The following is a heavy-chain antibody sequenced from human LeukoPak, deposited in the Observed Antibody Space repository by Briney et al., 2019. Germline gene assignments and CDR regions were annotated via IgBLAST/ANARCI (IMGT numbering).Heavy chain of an antibody. CDR2: ISYSEST. J-gene: IGHJ3*02. D-gene: IGHD3-10*01. V-gene: IGHV4-59*01. CDR1: GGSHNSFY. CDR3: ATLLWFGELFSRPYDAFDI. Sequence: SETLSLTRTVSGGSHNSFYWTWIRQPPAKGLEWIGYISYSESTNYNPSLKSRVTISVDTSKNQLSLRLTSVTAADTAVYYCATLLWFGELFSRPYDAFDIWGQGTMVTVSS.